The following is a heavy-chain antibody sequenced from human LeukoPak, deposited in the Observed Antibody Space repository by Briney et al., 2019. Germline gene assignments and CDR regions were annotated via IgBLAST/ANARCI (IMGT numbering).Heavy chain of an antibody. D-gene: IGHD3-16*01. J-gene: IGHJ4*02. CDR3: AKGGSYFDY. V-gene: IGHV3-23*01. CDR1: GFTFSSYW. Sequence: GGSLRLSCAASGFTFSSYWMHWARQAPGKGLEWVSAISGSGGSTYYADSVKGRFTISRDNSKNTLYLQMNSLRAEDTAVYYCAKGGSYFDYWGQGTLVTVSS. CDR2: ISGSGGST.